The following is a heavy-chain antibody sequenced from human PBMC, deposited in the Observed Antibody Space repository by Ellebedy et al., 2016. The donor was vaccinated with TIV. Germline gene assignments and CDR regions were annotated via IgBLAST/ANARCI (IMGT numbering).Heavy chain of an antibody. Sequence: SETLSLTXTVSGYSISSGYYWGWIRQPPGKGLEWIGSIYHSGSTYYNPSLKSRVTISVDTSKNQFSLKLSSVTAADTAVYYCARGLVLLWFGPFFDYWGQGTLVTVSS. CDR1: GYSISSGYY. V-gene: IGHV4-38-2*02. D-gene: IGHD3-10*01. CDR3: ARGLVLLWFGPFFDY. J-gene: IGHJ4*02. CDR2: IYHSGST.